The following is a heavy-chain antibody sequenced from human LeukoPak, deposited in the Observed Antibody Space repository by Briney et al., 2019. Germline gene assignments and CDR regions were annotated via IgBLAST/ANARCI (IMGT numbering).Heavy chain of an antibody. J-gene: IGHJ4*02. Sequence: SETLSLTCAVSGYSISSGYYWGWIRQPPGKGLEWIGSIYHSGSTYYNPSLKSRVTISVDTSKNQFSLKLTSVTAADTAMYYCAIGPLGSGWYNYWGQGTLVTVSS. D-gene: IGHD6-19*01. V-gene: IGHV4-38-2*01. CDR1: GYSISSGYY. CDR2: IYHSGST. CDR3: AIGPLGSGWYNY.